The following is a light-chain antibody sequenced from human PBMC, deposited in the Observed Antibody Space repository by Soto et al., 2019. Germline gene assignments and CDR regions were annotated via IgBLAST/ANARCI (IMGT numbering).Light chain of an antibody. J-gene: IGLJ1*01. Sequence: QSALTQPASVSGSPGQSITISCTGTSSDVGGYNYVSWYQQHPGKAPKLMIYEVSNRPSGVSNRFSGSKSGNTASLTISGLQGEDEADYYCSSHTSSSTRVFGTGTKLTVL. CDR3: SSHTSSSTRV. CDR2: EVS. V-gene: IGLV2-14*01. CDR1: SSDVGGYNY.